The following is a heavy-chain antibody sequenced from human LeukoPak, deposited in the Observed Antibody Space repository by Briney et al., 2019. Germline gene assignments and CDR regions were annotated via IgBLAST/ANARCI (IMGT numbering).Heavy chain of an antibody. D-gene: IGHD5-12*01. J-gene: IGHJ4*02. Sequence: ASGKVSCKASGYTFTTYGINLVRQAPGQGLELMGLINTNRGHTKYAQEVQVRVTMTTDTATTTAYMELRSLKSDDTAVYYCARDYDAGSRCFGYWGQGTLVTVSS. CDR1: GYTFTTYG. CDR3: ARDYDAGSRCFGY. V-gene: IGHV1-18*01. CDR2: INTNRGHT.